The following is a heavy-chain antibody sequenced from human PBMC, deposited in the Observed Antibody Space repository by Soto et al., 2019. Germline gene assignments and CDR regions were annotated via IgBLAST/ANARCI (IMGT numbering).Heavy chain of an antibody. V-gene: IGHV4-59*08. J-gene: IGHJ4*02. CDR1: GGSISSYY. Sequence: SSETLSLTCTVSGGSISSYYWGWIRQPPGKGLEWIGYIYYSGSTNYNPSLKSRVTISVDTSKNQFSLKLSSVTAADTAVYYCARHREGDYFDYWGQGTLVTAPQ. D-gene: IGHD3-10*01. CDR2: IYYSGST. CDR3: ARHREGDYFDY.